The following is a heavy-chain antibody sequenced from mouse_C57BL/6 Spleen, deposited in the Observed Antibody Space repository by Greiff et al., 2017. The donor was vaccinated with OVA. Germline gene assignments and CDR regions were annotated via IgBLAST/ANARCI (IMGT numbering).Heavy chain of an antibody. CDR2: IDPETGGT. CDR1: GYTFTDYE. Sequence: QESGAELVRPGASVTLSCKASGYTFTDYEMHWVKQTPVHGLEWIGAIDPETGGTAYNQKFKGKAILTADKSSSTAYMELRSLTSEDSAVYYCTRRGLGPGYFDVWGTGTTVTVSS. J-gene: IGHJ1*03. D-gene: IGHD3-3*01. V-gene: IGHV1-15*01. CDR3: TRRGLGPGYFDV.